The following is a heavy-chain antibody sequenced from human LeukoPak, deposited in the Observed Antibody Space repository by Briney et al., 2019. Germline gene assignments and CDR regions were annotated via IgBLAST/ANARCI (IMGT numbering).Heavy chain of an antibody. J-gene: IGHJ5*02. Sequence: GGSLRLSCAASGFTFSSYGMSWVRQAPGKGLEWVSAISGSGGSTYYADSVKGRFTISRDDSKNTLYLQMNSLRAEDTAVYYCAKDPRMGTTVTTIRWFDPWGQGTLVTVSS. CDR1: GFTFSSYG. D-gene: IGHD4-17*01. CDR2: ISGSGGST. CDR3: AKDPRMGTTVTTIRWFDP. V-gene: IGHV3-23*01.